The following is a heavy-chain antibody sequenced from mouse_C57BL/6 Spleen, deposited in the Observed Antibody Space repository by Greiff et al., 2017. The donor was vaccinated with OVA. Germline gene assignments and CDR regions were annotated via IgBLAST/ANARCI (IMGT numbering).Heavy chain of an antibody. CDR2: ISSGGSYT. D-gene: IGHD2-3*01. CDR3: ARRDGYYAMDY. CDR1: GFTFSSYG. J-gene: IGHJ4*01. Sequence: EVMLVESGGDLVKPGGSLKLSCAASGFTFSSYGMSWVRQTPDKRLEWVATISSGGSYTYYPDSVKGRFTISRDNAKNTLYLQMSSLKSEDTAMYYCARRDGYYAMDYWGQGISVTVSS. V-gene: IGHV5-6*02.